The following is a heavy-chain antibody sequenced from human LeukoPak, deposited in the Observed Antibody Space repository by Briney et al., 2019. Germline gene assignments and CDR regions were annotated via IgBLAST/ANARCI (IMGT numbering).Heavy chain of an antibody. D-gene: IGHD3-9*01. CDR1: GGSFSGYY. CDR2: INHSGST. V-gene: IGHV4-34*01. Sequence: SETLSLTCAVYGGSFSGYYWSWIRQPPGKGLEWIGEINHSGSTNYNPSLKSRVTISVDTSKNQFSLKLSSVTAADTAVYHCARRDILTGYYLDYWGQGTLVTVSS. J-gene: IGHJ4*02. CDR3: ARRDILTGYYLDY.